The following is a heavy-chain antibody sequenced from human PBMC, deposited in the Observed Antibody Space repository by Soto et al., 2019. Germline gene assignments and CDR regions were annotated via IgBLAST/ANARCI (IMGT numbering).Heavy chain of an antibody. V-gene: IGHV1-69*06. J-gene: IGHJ3*02. Sequence: QVQLEQSGAEVKKPGSSVKISCKASGGTLSDHGVSWLRQAPGQGLEWVGGTIPVFNTAKYAPKFQGRVTLAADKAANIAYMELGSVRSDDTAFYYCARVGYGSGHYYNGPSAFEIWGQWTLVLVTS. CDR3: ARVGYGSGHYYNGPSAFEI. CDR1: GGTLSDHG. CDR2: TIPVFNTA. D-gene: IGHD3-10*01.